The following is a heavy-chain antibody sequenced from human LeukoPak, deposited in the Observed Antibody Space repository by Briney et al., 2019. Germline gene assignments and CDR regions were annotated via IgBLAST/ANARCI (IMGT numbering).Heavy chain of an antibody. J-gene: IGHJ4*02. V-gene: IGHV3-23*01. CDR1: GFTFSNYD. CDR3: AKRHGSGIKYFEF. Sequence: GGSLRLSCVASGFTFSNYDMSWVRQAPGKGLEWVSTITGSGGTTYHADSVKGRFTISRDNSKNTLYLQMNSLRAEDTAIYYCAKRHGSGIKYFEFWGQGTLVTVSS. CDR2: ITGSGGTT. D-gene: IGHD3-10*01.